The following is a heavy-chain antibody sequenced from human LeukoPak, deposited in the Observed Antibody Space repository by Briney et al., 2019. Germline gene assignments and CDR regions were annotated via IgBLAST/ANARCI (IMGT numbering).Heavy chain of an antibody. V-gene: IGHV4-39*01. D-gene: IGHD3-10*01. CDR1: GGSLSSSSYY. J-gene: IGHJ4*02. Sequence: SETLSLTCTVSGGSLSSSSYYWGWIRQPPGKGLEWIGSIYYSGSTYYNPSLKSRVTISVDTSKNQFSLKLSSVTAADTAVYYCARRGYGSGSYYLDYWGQGTLVTVSS. CDR3: ARRGYGSGSYYLDY. CDR2: IYYSGST.